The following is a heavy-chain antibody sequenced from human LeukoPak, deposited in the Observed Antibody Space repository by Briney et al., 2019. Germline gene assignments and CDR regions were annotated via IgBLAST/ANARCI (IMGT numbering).Heavy chain of an antibody. J-gene: IGHJ5*01. CDR1: GFTFDDHA. CDR3: AKDRHAPGRYCSSTSCFPFDS. Sequence: GRSLRLSCAASGFTFDDHAMHWVRQAPGKGLEWVSGISGSGGSTYYADSVKGRFTISRDNTKNTLYLQMNSLRAEDTAVYYCAKDRHAPGRYCSSTSCFPFDSWGQGTLVTVSS. V-gene: IGHV3-23*01. D-gene: IGHD2-2*01. CDR2: ISGSGGST.